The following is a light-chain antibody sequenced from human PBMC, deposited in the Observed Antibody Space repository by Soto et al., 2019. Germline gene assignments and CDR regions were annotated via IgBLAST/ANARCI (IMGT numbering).Light chain of an antibody. CDR1: QSVSSSY. CDR3: QQYGSSPRYT. CDR2: GAS. V-gene: IGKV3-20*01. J-gene: IGKJ2*01. Sequence: EIVLTQSPGTLSLSPGERATLSCRASQSVSSSYLAWYQQKPGQAPRLLIYGASSRATGIPERFSGSGSGRDFTVTISRLEPEDFAVYYCQQYGSSPRYTFGQGTKLEIK.